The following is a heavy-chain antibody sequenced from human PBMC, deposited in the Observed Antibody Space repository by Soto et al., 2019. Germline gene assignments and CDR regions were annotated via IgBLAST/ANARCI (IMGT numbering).Heavy chain of an antibody. Sequence: QVQLQESGPGLVKPSETLSLTCTVSGGSISSDYWTWIRQPPGKALEWIGNVYDSGRTNYNPSLRSRGTISMDTSKNQFSLNLNSVTAADTAVYHCATGTGWLPTDWGQGTLVTVSS. V-gene: IGHV4-59*01. D-gene: IGHD6-19*01. J-gene: IGHJ4*02. CDR2: VYDSGRT. CDR1: GGSISSDY. CDR3: ATGTGWLPTD.